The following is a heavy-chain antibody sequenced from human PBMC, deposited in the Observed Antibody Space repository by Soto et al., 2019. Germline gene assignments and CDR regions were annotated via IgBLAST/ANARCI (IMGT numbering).Heavy chain of an antibody. CDR1: GGTFSSYA. D-gene: IGHD3-10*01. CDR3: AYYYGSGSYYKNYYYGMDV. Sequence: QVQLVQSGAEVKKPGSSVKVSCKASGGTFSSYAISWVRQAPGQGLEWMGGIIPIFGTANYAQKFQGRVTITADESTSTAYMELSSLRSEDTAVYYCAYYYGSGSYYKNYYYGMDVWGQGTTVTVSS. V-gene: IGHV1-69*12. CDR2: IIPIFGTA. J-gene: IGHJ6*02.